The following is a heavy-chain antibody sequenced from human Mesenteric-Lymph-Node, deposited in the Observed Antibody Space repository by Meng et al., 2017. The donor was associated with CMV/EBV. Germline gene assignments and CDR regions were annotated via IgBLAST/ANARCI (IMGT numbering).Heavy chain of an antibody. J-gene: IGHJ6*02. Sequence: SETLSLTCTVSGGSISSSSYYWSWIRQPPGKGLEWIGNIYYSGSTNYNPSLKSRVTISVDTSKNQFSLKLSSVTAADTAVYYCAREGSHDYSNSDVWGQGTTVTVSS. D-gene: IGHD4-11*01. V-gene: IGHV4-61*01. CDR2: IYYSGST. CDR1: GGSISSSSYY. CDR3: AREGSHDYSNSDV.